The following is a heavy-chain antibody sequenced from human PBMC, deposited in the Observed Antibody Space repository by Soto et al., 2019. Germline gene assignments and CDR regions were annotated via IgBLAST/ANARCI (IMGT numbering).Heavy chain of an antibody. Sequence: GASVKVSCKASGYTFTSYAMHWVRRAPGQRLEWMGWINAGNGNTKYSQKFQGRVTITRDTSASTAYMELSSLRSEDTAVYYCARTSSNPLRYDYYYGMDVWGQGTTVTVSS. J-gene: IGHJ6*02. CDR2: INAGNGNT. CDR3: ARTSSNPLRYDYYYGMDV. CDR1: GYTFTSYA. D-gene: IGHD6-13*01. V-gene: IGHV1-3*01.